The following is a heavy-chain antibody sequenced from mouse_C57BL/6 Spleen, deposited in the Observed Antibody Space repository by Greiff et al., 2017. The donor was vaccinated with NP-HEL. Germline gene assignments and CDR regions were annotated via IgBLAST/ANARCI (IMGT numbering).Heavy chain of an antibody. V-gene: IGHV1-74*01. CDR1: GYTFTSYW. Sequence: VQLQQPGAELVKPGASVKVSCKASGYTFTSYWMHWVKQRPGQGLEWIGRIPPSDSDTNYNQKFKGKATLTVDKSSSTAYMQLSSLTSEDSAVYYCATYYGSSFYWYFDVWGTGTTVTVSS. J-gene: IGHJ1*03. CDR2: IPPSDSDT. CDR3: ATYYGSSFYWYFDV. D-gene: IGHD1-1*01.